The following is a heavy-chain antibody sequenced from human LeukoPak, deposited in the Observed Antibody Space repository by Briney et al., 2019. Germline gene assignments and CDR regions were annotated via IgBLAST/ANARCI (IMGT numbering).Heavy chain of an antibody. CDR2: IYTSGST. D-gene: IGHD3-16*02. CDR3: PTAVVIAPTTEYLQY. CDR1: GGSISRGRYY. V-gene: IGHV4-61*09. Sequence: PSQTLSLTCTVPGGSISRGRYYWSWIRQPAGKGLEWIGHIYTSGSTKYNPSLKSRVTISADTSKNQFSLTLSSVTAADTAVYSCPTAVVIAPTTEYLQYWPQPPLVTVSS. J-gene: IGHJ1*01.